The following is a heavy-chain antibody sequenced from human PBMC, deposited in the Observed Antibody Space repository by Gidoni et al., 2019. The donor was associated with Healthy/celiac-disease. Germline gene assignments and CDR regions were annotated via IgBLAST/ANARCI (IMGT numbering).Heavy chain of an antibody. CDR1: VDRVSSNSAA. V-gene: IGHV6-1*01. J-gene: IGHJ5*02. CDR3: AREGVGEWFDP. CDR2: TYYRSKWYN. Sequence: QVQLQQSGPGLVKPSQTLSLTCSLSVDRVSSNSAAWNWIRQSQSRGLELLGRTYYRSKWYNDYAVAVKSRININPDTYKNQFSLQLNSVTPEDTAVYYCAREGVGEWFDPWGQGTLVTVSS. D-gene: IGHD3-3*01.